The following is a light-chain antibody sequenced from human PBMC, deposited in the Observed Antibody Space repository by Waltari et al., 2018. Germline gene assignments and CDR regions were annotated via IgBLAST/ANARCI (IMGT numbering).Light chain of an antibody. V-gene: IGLV8-61*01. CDR1: SGSVSPTSY. J-gene: IGLJ3*02. Sequence: QTVVTQEPSLSVSPGGTVTLTCALSSGSVSPTSYATWYRQTPGQAPRTLLYKANTRSSGVPDRFSGSILGNKVALTITGAQADDESDYYCSLYMGSGIWVFGGGTKLTVL. CDR2: KAN. CDR3: SLYMGSGIWV.